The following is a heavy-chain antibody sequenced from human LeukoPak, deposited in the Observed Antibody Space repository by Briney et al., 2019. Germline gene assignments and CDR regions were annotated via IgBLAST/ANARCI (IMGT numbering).Heavy chain of an antibody. J-gene: IGHJ4*02. CDR1: GCTFSSYA. Sequence: GSSVKVSCKASGCTFSSYAISWVRQAPGQGLEWMGRIIPILGIANYAQKFQGRVTITADKPTSTAYMELSSLRSEDTAVYYCARVYNWNVAYFDYWGQGTLVTVSS. CDR3: ARVYNWNVAYFDY. CDR2: IIPILGIA. V-gene: IGHV1-69*04. D-gene: IGHD1-20*01.